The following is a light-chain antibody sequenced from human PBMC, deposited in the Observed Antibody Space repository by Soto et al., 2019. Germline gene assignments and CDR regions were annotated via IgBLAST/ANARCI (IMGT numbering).Light chain of an antibody. CDR1: QCVTNGY. Sequence: QSAVTLLIASLDRDTLSSRTSQCVTNGYLSWYRPKLCQAPRLVIGCSATMATGSPARFSGSGSGTEFPLTISILDPEYLAVYYSQQDGSPTRTFGQGTKLDIK. CDR2: CSA. CDR3: QQDGSPTRT. V-gene: IGKV3D-7*01. J-gene: IGKJ1*01.